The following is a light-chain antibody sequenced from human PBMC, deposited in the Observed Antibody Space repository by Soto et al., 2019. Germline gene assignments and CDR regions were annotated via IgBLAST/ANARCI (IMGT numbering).Light chain of an antibody. CDR2: SSN. CDR1: SSNIGSNT. CDR3: SAWDDRLTVVV. Sequence: QSVLTQPPSASGTPGQRVTISCSGSSSNIGSNTVNWYQQLPSMAPKLLIYSSNQRPSGVPDRFSGSKSGTSASLAISGLQSEDEGDYYCSAWDDRLTVVVFGGGTKLTVL. V-gene: IGLV1-44*01. J-gene: IGLJ2*01.